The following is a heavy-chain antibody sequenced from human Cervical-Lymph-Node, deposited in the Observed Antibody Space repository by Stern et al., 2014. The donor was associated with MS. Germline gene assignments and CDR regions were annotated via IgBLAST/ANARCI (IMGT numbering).Heavy chain of an antibody. CDR2: ISTNNGNT. Sequence: QVQLVESGAEVKQPGASVKVSCKASGYIFTSYGISWVRQAPGQGLEYMGWISTNNGNTDYAQKFQDRVTMTTETSSKTAYMELRSLRSDDTAVYYCARVPASQHLYKFDSSGSPINWFDPWGQGTLVTVSS. D-gene: IGHD3-22*01. V-gene: IGHV1-18*01. CDR3: ARVPASQHLYKFDSSGSPINWFDP. J-gene: IGHJ5*02. CDR1: GYIFTSYG.